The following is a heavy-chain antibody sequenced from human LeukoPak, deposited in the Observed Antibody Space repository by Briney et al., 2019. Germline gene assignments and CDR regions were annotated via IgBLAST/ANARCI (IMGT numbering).Heavy chain of an antibody. Sequence: GGSLRLPCAASGFTFSTYAEHWVRQAPGKGLEGVAAISSDGSNKYYADSVQGRFTISRDNSNNALYLQMNSLRAEDTAVYYCARDLDYSSGNYYYDAFDIWGQGTMVTVSS. D-gene: IGHD3-10*01. CDR3: ARDLDYSSGNYYYDAFDI. CDR2: ISSDGSNK. J-gene: IGHJ3*02. V-gene: IGHV3-30-3*01. CDR1: GFTFSTYA.